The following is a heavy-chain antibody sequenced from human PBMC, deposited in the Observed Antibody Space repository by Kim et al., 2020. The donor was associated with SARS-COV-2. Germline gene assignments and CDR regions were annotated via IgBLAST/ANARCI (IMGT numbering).Heavy chain of an antibody. V-gene: IGHV1-18*04. D-gene: IGHD3-22*01. J-gene: IGHJ4*02. Sequence: ASVKVSCKASGYTFTSYGISWVRQAPGQGLEWMGWISAYNGNTNYAQKLQGRVTMTTDTSTSTAYMELRSLRSDDTAVYYCARDSCYYDSSGYYYVYCLPKGGVNYGYYWGQGTLVTVS. CDR3: ARDSCYYDSSGYYYVYCLPKGGVNYGYY. CDR2: ISAYNGNT. CDR1: GYTFTSYG.